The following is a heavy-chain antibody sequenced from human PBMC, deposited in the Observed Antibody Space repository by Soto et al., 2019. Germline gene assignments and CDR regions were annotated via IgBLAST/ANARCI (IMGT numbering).Heavy chain of an antibody. D-gene: IGHD2-21*02. CDR3: ARVLDCVGYGYSSDAFDF. Sequence: ASVKLFCKASGYHFTGYYIHWVRQAPGQGPEWIGWINPNTGGTNSPHNFQGMVTITRDTSISSAYMELSRLRSEDTAVYYCARVLDCVGYGYSSDAFDFLGQGTMVTVSS. V-gene: IGHV1-2*07. CDR1: GYHFTGYY. J-gene: IGHJ3*01. CDR2: INPNTGGT.